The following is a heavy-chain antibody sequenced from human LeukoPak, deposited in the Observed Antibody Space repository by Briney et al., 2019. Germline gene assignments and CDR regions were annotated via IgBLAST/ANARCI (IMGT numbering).Heavy chain of an antibody. CDR2: ITGSGSGA. Sequence: GGSLRLSCAASGFTFSSFAINWVRQAPGKGLEWVSVITGSGSGADYADSVKGRFTISRDNSQNTVHLQMNSLRAEDTAVYYCARAQSGFWSGYCFDYWGQGTLVTVSS. CDR1: GFTFSSFA. J-gene: IGHJ4*02. D-gene: IGHD3-3*01. CDR3: ARAQSGFWSGYCFDY. V-gene: IGHV3-23*01.